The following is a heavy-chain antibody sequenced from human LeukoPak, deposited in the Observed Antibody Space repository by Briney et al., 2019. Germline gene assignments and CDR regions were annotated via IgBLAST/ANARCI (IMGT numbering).Heavy chain of an antibody. CDR2: IYYSGST. J-gene: IGHJ4*02. CDR1: GGSISSYY. Sequence: PSETLSLTCTVSGGSISSYYWSRIRQPPGKGLEWIGYIYYSGSTNYNPSLKSRVTISVDTSKNQFSLKLSSVTAADTAVYYCAKDRYTTAMVPRYYFDYWGQGTMVTVSS. V-gene: IGHV4-59*01. CDR3: AKDRYTTAMVPRYYFDY. D-gene: IGHD5-18*01.